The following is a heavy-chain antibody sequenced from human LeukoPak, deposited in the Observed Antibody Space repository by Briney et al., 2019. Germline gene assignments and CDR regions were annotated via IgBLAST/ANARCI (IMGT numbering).Heavy chain of an antibody. CDR1: GFTFSNYS. J-gene: IGHJ4*02. D-gene: IGHD1-1*01. V-gene: IGHV3-21*01. Sequence: GGSLRLSCAASGFTFSNYSINWVRQAPGKGLECVSSISSGSSYIYYADSVEGRFTISRDNAKNSLYLQMNSLRAEDTAVYYCASDTNWFFDYWGQGTLVTVSS. CDR3: ASDTNWFFDY. CDR2: ISSGSSYI.